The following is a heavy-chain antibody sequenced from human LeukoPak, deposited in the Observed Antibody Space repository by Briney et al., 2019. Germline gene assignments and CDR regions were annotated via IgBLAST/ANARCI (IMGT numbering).Heavy chain of an antibody. CDR2: IYYSGST. D-gene: IGHD2/OR15-2a*01. J-gene: IGHJ5*02. CDR1: GGSISSYY. V-gene: IGHV4-59*01. Sequence: SETLSLTCTVSGGSISSYYWSWIRQPPGKGLEWIGYIYYSGSTNYNPFLKSRVTISVDTSKNQFSLKLSSVAAADTAVYYCARADYFNWFDPWGQGTLVTVSS. CDR3: ARADYFNWFDP.